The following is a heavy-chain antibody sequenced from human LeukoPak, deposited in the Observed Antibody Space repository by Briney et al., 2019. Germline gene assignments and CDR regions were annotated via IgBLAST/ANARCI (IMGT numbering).Heavy chain of an antibody. J-gene: IGHJ4*02. D-gene: IGHD5-18*01. CDR3: ARGYYYAYHY. Sequence: WGSLRLSCAASGFTFSSYSMNWVRQAPGKGLEWVSHITSSSGTIYYADSVKGRCTISRDNAKNSLYLQINGLRAEDTAVYYCARGYYYAYHYWSQGTLVTVSS. CDR2: ITSSSGTI. CDR1: GFTFSSYS. V-gene: IGHV3-48*01.